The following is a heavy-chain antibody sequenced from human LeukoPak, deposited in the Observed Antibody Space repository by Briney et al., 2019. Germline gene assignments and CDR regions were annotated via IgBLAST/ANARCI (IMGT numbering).Heavy chain of an antibody. D-gene: IGHD2-15*01. Sequence: GASVKVSCKASGYTFTGCYMHWVRQAPGQGLEWMGWINPNSGGTNYAQKFQGRVTMTRDTSISTAYMELSRLRSDDTAVYYCANEGYCSGGSCSTWGRGTLVTVSS. J-gene: IGHJ5*02. V-gene: IGHV1-2*02. CDR2: INPNSGGT. CDR3: ANEGYCSGGSCST. CDR1: GYTFTGCY.